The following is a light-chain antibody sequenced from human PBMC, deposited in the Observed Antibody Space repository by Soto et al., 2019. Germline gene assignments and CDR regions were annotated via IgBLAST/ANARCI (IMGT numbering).Light chain of an antibody. V-gene: IGKV1-17*01. Sequence: MTQSPATLSASLGDRATLSCRASQSVSSNLDWYQQKPGIAPKRLIYAASNLQSGVPSRFSGSGSGTEFSLTVSSLQPEDFATYYCIQHNNFPWTFGQGTRVENK. CDR1: QSVSSN. CDR3: IQHNNFPWT. CDR2: AAS. J-gene: IGKJ1*01.